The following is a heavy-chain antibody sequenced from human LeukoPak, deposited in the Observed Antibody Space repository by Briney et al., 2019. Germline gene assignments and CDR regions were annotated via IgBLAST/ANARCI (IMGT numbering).Heavy chain of an antibody. V-gene: IGHV3-23*01. CDR1: GFTFSSYG. D-gene: IGHD5-18*01. Sequence: PGGSLRLSCAASGFTFSSYGMSWVRQAPGKGLEWVSAISGSGGSTYYADSVKGRFTISRDNSKNTLYLQMNSLRAEDTAVYYCAKGGQQLWLLYYYYYMDVWGKGTTVTISS. CDR2: ISGSGGST. J-gene: IGHJ6*03. CDR3: AKGGQQLWLLYYYYYMDV.